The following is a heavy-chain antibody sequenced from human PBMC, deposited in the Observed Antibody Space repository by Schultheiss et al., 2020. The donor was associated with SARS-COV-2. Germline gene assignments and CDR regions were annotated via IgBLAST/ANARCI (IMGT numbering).Heavy chain of an antibody. D-gene: IGHD5-12*01. CDR2: INPSGGST. Sequence: ASVKVSCKASGYTFTSYYMHWVRQAPGQGLEWMGIINPSGGSTREEQKGQGRVKMTRDTATSTGDMELSSRRAEDTAGDDGARVRWLRDYYYYYGMDVWGQGTTVTVSS. CDR1: GYTFTSYY. V-gene: IGHV1-46*01. J-gene: IGHJ6*02. CDR3: ARVRWLRDYYYYYGMDV.